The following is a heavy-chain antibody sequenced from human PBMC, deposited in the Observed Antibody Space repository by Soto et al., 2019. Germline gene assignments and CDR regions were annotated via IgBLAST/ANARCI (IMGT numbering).Heavy chain of an antibody. CDR3: ARSRSYYGSGSFYNTSYFGMDV. CDR1: GYSFTSYW. CDR2: ISPGNSDT. V-gene: IGHV5-51*01. Sequence: PGESLMISCKGSGYSFTSYWINWVRQMPGKGLEWMGIISPGNSDTRYSPSFQGQVTISAVKSINTAYLQWSSLKASDTAMYYCARSRSYYGSGSFYNTSYFGMDVWAQGTTVTVSS. J-gene: IGHJ6*02. D-gene: IGHD3-10*01.